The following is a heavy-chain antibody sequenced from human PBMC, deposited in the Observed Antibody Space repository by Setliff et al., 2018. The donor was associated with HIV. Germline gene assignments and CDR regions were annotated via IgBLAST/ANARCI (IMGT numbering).Heavy chain of an antibody. CDR3: ARVGYNDDSGYPYNWFDP. Sequence: SETLSLTCTVSGGSIRSYYWSWIRQPPGKGLEWLGHAHYSGSNKNNPSLRSRISMAVDTSKNQVSLKLSSVTAADTAVYYCARVGYNDDSGYPYNWFDPWGQGTLGTVS. CDR1: GGSIRSYY. J-gene: IGHJ5*02. V-gene: IGHV4-59*01. CDR2: AHYSGSN. D-gene: IGHD3-22*01.